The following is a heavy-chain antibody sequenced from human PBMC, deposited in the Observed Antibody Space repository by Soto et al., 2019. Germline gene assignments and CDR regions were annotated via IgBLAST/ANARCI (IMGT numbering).Heavy chain of an antibody. J-gene: IGHJ4*02. D-gene: IGHD1-26*01. CDR2: IYYSGST. V-gene: IGHV4-31*03. Sequence: SETLSLTCTVSGGSISSGGYYWSWIRQHPGKGLGWIGYIYYSGSTYYNPSLKSRVTISVDTSKNQFSLKLSSVTAADTAVYYCARVGGGAGHFDYWGQGTLVTVSS. CDR3: ARVGGGAGHFDY. CDR1: GGSISSGGYY.